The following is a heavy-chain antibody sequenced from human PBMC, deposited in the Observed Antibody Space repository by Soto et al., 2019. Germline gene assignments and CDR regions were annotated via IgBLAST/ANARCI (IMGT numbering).Heavy chain of an antibody. Sequence: QVQLVQSGAEVKKPGSSVKVSCKASGGTFSSYAISWVRQAPGQWLEWMGGIIPIFGTANYAQKFQGRVTITAEESTSTAEMELSSLRSEDTAVYYCAVNSGGSYVDDAFYIWGQGTMVTVSS. CDR1: GGTFSSYA. J-gene: IGHJ3*02. V-gene: IGHV1-69*01. CDR2: IIPIFGTA. CDR3: AVNSGGSYVDDAFYI. D-gene: IGHD1-26*01.